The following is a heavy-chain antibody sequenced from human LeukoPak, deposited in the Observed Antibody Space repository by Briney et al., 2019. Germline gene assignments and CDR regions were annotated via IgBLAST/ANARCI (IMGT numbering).Heavy chain of an antibody. D-gene: IGHD5-18*01. J-gene: IGHJ3*02. Sequence: LSLTCAVYGGSFSGYYWSWIRQAPGKGLEWVSYISSSGSTIYYADSVKGRFTISRDNAKNSLYLQMNSLRAEDTAVYYCARSGGYSYGYEPFDAFDIWGQGTMVTVSS. CDR1: GGSFSGYY. CDR3: ARSGGYSYGYEPFDAFDI. CDR2: ISSSGSTI. V-gene: IGHV3-11*01.